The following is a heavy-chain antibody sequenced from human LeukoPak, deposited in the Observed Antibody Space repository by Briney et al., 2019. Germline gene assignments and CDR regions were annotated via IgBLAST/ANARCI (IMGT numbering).Heavy chain of an antibody. J-gene: IGHJ3*02. CDR3: AKDTTYYYDSSGYYNGAFDI. D-gene: IGHD3-22*01. V-gene: IGHV3-23*01. Sequence: GSLRLSCAASGFTFSSYAMSWVRQAPGKGLESVSAISGSGGSTYYADSVKGRFTISRDNSKNTLYLQMNSLRAEDTAVYYCAKDTTYYYDSSGYYNGAFDIWGQGTMVTVSS. CDR2: ISGSGGST. CDR1: GFTFSSYA.